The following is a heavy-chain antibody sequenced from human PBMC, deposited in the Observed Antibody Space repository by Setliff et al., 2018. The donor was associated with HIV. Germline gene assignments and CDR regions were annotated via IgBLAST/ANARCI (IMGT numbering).Heavy chain of an antibody. Sequence: GGSLRLSCTGSGFTFSNAWMNWVRQAPGKGLEWVGRIKSKPNGGTTDHAASVKDRFTVSRDDSTNSVFLQMSSLKIEDTAVYYCTTGYNWNSYWGQGTLVTVSS. J-gene: IGHJ4*02. CDR1: GFTFSNAW. CDR3: TTGYNWNSY. V-gene: IGHV3-15*01. CDR2: IKSKPNGGTT. D-gene: IGHD1-20*01.